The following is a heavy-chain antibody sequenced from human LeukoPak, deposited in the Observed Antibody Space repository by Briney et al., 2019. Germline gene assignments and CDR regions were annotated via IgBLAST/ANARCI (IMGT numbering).Heavy chain of an antibody. V-gene: IGHV3-74*01. D-gene: IGHD6-6*01. CDR1: GFTFSSYW. CDR2: INSDGNST. Sequence: GGSLRLSCAASGFTFSSYWMHWVRQAPGKGLVWVSRINSDGNSTSYADSVKGRFTISRDNAKNTLYLRMNSLRAEDTAVYYCARDLTQAARPYTTLAYWGQGTLVTVSS. J-gene: IGHJ4*02. CDR3: ARDLTQAARPYTTLAY.